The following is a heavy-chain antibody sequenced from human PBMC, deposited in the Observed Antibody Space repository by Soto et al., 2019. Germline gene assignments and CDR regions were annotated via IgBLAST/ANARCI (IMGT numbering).Heavy chain of an antibody. CDR3: ARELYCSSNSCSYYYGMDV. D-gene: IGHD2-2*01. V-gene: IGHV4-30-4*01. CDR1: GGSISSGDYY. CDR2: IYYSGST. J-gene: IGHJ6*02. Sequence: SETLSLTCTVSGGSISSGDYYWSWIRQPPGEGLEWIGYIYYSGSTYYNPSLKSRVTISVDTSKNQFSLKLSSVTAADTAVYYCARELYCSSNSCSYYYGMDVWGQGTRVTVSS.